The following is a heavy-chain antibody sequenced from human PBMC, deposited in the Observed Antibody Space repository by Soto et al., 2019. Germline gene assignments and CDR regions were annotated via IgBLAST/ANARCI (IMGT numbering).Heavy chain of an antibody. J-gene: IGHJ4*02. V-gene: IGHV1-18*01. D-gene: IGHD1-26*01. CDR2: ISAYNGNT. Sequence: ASVKVSCKASRYTFTCYGISSVRQALGQGLEWMGWISAYNGNTNYAQKLQGRVTMTTDTSTSTAYMELRSLRSDDTAVYYWERDVRGGNLDYWGQGPLVT. CDR1: RYTFTCYG. CDR3: ERDVRGGNLDY.